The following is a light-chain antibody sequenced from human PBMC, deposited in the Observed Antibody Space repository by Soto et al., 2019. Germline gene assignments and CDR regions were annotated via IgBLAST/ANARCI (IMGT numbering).Light chain of an antibody. CDR3: QQRHMWPIT. J-gene: IGKJ5*01. Sequence: EIVLTQSPDTLSLSPGERATLSCRASQSVSIDLAWYQQTPGQAPRLLIYGASTRATGVPPTFSGSGSGTDFTLTISSLEPEDSAVYYCQQRHMWPITFGQGTRLEI. V-gene: IGKV3-11*01. CDR2: GAS. CDR1: QSVSID.